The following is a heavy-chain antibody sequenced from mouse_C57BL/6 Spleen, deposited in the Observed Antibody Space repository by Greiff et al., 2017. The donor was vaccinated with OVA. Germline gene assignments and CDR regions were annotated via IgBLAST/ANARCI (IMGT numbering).Heavy chain of an antibody. CDR2: INPYNGGT. J-gene: IGHJ2*01. D-gene: IGHD2-10*01. Sequence: VQLQQSGPVLVKPGASVKMSCKASGYTFTDYYMNWVKQSHGKSLEWIGVINPYNGGTSYNQKFKGKATLTVDKSSSTAYMELNSLTSEDSAVYYCARSYYGNYVHDYWGQGTTLTVSS. V-gene: IGHV1-19*01. CDR3: ARSYYGNYVHDY. CDR1: GYTFTDYY.